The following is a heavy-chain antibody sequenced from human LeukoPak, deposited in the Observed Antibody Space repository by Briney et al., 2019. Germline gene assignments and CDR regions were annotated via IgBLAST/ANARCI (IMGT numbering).Heavy chain of an antibody. CDR3: ASGGTKGAFEI. CDR2: IYYGEKT. CDR1: GASVSSSDYY. J-gene: IGHJ3*02. Sequence: SETLSLTCTVSGASVSSSDYYWGWIRQPPGKGLEWIGNIYYGEKTYYNPSPKSRLTMSLDTSKNQFSLRLTSVTAADTAIYFCASGGTKGAFEIWGQETPVTVSS. D-gene: IGHD1-26*01. V-gene: IGHV4-39*07.